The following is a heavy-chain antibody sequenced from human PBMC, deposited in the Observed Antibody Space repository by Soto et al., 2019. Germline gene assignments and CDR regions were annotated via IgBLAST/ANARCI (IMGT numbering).Heavy chain of an antibody. J-gene: IGHJ4*02. CDR3: ARERYYDYVWGSYRYTAPDSFDY. CDR2: ISAYNGNT. CDR1: GYTFTSYG. Sequence: GASVKVSCKASGYTFTSYGISWVRQAPGQGLEWMGWISAYNGNTNYAQKLQGRVTMTTDTSTSTAYMELRGLRSDDTAVYYCARERYYDYVWGSYRYTAPDSFDYWGQGTLVTVS. V-gene: IGHV1-18*01. D-gene: IGHD3-16*02.